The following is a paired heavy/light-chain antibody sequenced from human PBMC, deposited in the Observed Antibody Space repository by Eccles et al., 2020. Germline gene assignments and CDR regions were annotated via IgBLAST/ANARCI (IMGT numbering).Light chain of an antibody. Sequence: QSALTQPRSVSGSPGQSVTISCTGTSSDVGGYNYVSWYRQHPGKAPKLMIYDVSKRPSGVPDRFSGSKSGNTASLTISGLQAEDEADYYCCSYAGSSWVFGGGTKLTVL. V-gene: IGLV2-11*01. CDR1: SSDVGGYNY. CDR3: CSYAGSSWV. J-gene: IGLJ3*02. CDR2: DVS.
Heavy chain of an antibody. CDR1: GGSIRSSSYY. CDR3: ARSFYNYDFWSGYYTEGVEY. CDR2: IYYSGST. D-gene: IGHD3-3*01. J-gene: IGHJ4*02. V-gene: IGHV4-39*01. Sequence: QLQLQESGPGLVKPSETLSLTCTVSGGSIRSSSYYWGWIRQPPGKGLEWIGSIYYSGSTYYNPSLKSRVTISVDTSKNQFSLKLSSVTAADTAVYYCARSFYNYDFWSGYYTEGVEYWGQGTLVTVSS.